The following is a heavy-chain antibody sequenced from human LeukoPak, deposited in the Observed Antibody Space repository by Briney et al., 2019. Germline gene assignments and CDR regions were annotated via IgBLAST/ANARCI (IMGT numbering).Heavy chain of an antibody. J-gene: IGHJ4*02. D-gene: IGHD3-22*01. V-gene: IGHV1-2*06. CDR3: ATGRYYDM. Sequence: ASVKVSCKASGYTFTGYYMHWVRQAPGQGLEWMGRINPNSGGTNYARKFQGRVTMTRDTSISTAYMELNSLRSEGTAVYYCATGRYYDMWGQGTLVTVSS. CDR1: GYTFTGYY. CDR2: INPNSGGT.